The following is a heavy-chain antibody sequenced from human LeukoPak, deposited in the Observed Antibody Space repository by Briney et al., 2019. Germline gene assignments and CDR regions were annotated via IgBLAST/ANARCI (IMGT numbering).Heavy chain of an antibody. Sequence: PSETLSLTCTVSGGSISSYYWSWIRQPPGKGLEWIGYIYYSGTTNYNPSLKSRVTISVDTSKNQFSLKLSSVTAADTTVYYCARGAYIAAAQYGYWGQGTLVTVSS. J-gene: IGHJ4*02. V-gene: IGHV4-59*01. CDR2: IYYSGTT. D-gene: IGHD6-13*01. CDR1: GGSISSYY. CDR3: ARGAYIAAAQYGY.